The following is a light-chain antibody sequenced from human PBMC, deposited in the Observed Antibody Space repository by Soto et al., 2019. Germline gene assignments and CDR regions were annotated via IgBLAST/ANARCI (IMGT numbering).Light chain of an antibody. CDR3: SSYTSGSTLV. CDR1: SSDVGGYNF. J-gene: IGLJ1*01. Sequence: QSALTQPASVSGSPGQPITFSCTGTSSDVGGYNFVSWYQHHPGKAPKLMIYDVNNRPSGVSNRFSGSKSGNTASLTISGLQAEDEADYYCSSYTSGSTLVSGTGTKVPVL. V-gene: IGLV2-14*03. CDR2: DVN.